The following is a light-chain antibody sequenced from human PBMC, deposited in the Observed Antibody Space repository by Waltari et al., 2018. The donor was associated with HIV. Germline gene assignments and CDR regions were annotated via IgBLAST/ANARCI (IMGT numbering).Light chain of an antibody. CDR3: SSYTSSSTLV. J-gene: IGLJ2*01. CDR1: SSDVGGYNY. Sequence: QSALTQPASVSGSPGQSITISCTGTSSDVGGYNYVSWYQQHPGKAPKLMLYEVSNRPSGVFNRFSGSKSDNTASLTISGLQAEDEADYYCSSYTSSSTLVFGGGTKLTVL. V-gene: IGLV2-14*01. CDR2: EVS.